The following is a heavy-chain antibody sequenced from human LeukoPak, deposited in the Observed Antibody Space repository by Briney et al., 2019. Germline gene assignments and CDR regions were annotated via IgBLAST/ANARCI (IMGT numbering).Heavy chain of an antibody. CDR2: ISYDGSNK. CDR1: GFTFSSYA. Sequence: GRSLRLSCAASGFTFSSYAMHWVRQAPGKGLEWVAVISYDGSNKYYADSVKGRFTISRDNSKNTLYLQMNSLRAEDTAVYYCATSYCSSTSCPPHYWGQGTLVTVFS. V-gene: IGHV3-30*04. J-gene: IGHJ4*02. D-gene: IGHD2-2*01. CDR3: ATSYCSSTSCPPHY.